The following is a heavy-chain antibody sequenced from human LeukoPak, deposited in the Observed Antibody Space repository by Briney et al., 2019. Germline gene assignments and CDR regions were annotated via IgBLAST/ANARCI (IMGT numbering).Heavy chain of an antibody. D-gene: IGHD6-19*01. V-gene: IGHV3-15*01. Sequence: PGGSLRLSCAASGFTFSNAWMSWVRQAPGKGLEWVGRIKSKTDGGTTDYAAPVKGRFTISRDDSKNTLYLQMNSLKTEDTAVYYCTISSIAVAGTGFDPWGQGTLVTVSS. J-gene: IGHJ5*02. CDR1: GFTFSNAW. CDR3: TISSIAVAGTGFDP. CDR2: IKSKTDGGTT.